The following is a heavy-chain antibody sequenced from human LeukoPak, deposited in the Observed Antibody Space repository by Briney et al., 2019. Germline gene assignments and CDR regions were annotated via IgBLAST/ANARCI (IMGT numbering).Heavy chain of an antibody. D-gene: IGHD6-19*01. CDR2: ISYDGSNK. J-gene: IGHJ4*02. CDR3: ARVYGIAVAGSFDY. V-gene: IGHV3-30-3*01. Sequence: RPGGSLRLSCAASGFTFSSYAMHWVRQAPGKGLEWVAVISYDGSNKYYADSVKGRFTISRDNSKNTLYLQMNSLRAEDTAVYYCARVYGIAVAGSFDYWGQGTLVTVSS. CDR1: GFTFSSYA.